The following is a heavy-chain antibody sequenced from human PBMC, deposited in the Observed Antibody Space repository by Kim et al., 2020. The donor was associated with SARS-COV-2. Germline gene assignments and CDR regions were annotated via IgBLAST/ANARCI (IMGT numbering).Heavy chain of an antibody. Sequence: SETLSLTCTVSGGSISSYYWSWIRQPPGKGLEWIGYIYYSGSTNYNPSLKSRVTISVDTSKNQFSLKLSSVTAADTAVYYCARQVRYYDSSGPAQYYYYYMDVWGKGTTVTVSS. CDR1: GGSISSYY. J-gene: IGHJ6*03. CDR3: ARQVRYYDSSGPAQYYYYYMDV. D-gene: IGHD3-22*01. CDR2: IYYSGST. V-gene: IGHV4-59*08.